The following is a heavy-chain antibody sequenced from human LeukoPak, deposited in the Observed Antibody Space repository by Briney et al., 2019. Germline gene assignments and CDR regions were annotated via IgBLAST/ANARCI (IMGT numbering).Heavy chain of an antibody. V-gene: IGHV4-4*07. J-gene: IGHJ6*02. CDR2: IYTSGST. CDR3: ARDLRYCSSTSCYTAFHYYYGMDV. D-gene: IGHD2-2*02. CDR1: GGSISSYY. Sequence: SETLSLTCTVSGGSISSYYWSWIRQPAGKGLEWIGRIYTSGSTNYNPSLKSRVTMSVDTSKNQFSLKLSSVTAADTAVYYCARDLRYCSSTSCYTAFHYYYGMDVWGQGTTVTVSS.